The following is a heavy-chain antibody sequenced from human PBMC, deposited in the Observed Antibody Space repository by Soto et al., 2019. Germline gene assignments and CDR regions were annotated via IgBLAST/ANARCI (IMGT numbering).Heavy chain of an antibody. D-gene: IGHD3-16*01. CDR2: IYSGGST. CDR1: GFTVSSNY. Sequence: PGGSLRLSCAASGFTVSSNYMSWVRQAPGKGLEWVSVIYSGGSTYYADSVKGRFTISRDNSKNTLYLQMNSLRAEDTAVYYCARGRGGDYYYYGMDVWGQGTTVTVSS. J-gene: IGHJ6*02. CDR3: ARGRGGDYYYYGMDV. V-gene: IGHV3-53*01.